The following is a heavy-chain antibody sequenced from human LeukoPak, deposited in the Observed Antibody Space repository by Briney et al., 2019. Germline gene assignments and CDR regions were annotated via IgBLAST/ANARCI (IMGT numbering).Heavy chain of an antibody. J-gene: IGHJ4*02. CDR1: GGSISSYY. Sequence: PSETLSLTCTVSGGSISSYYWSWIRQPPGKGLEWIGYSYYSGSPNYNPSLKSRVTISVDTSKHQFSLKLSSVTAADTAVYYCARHMGLGYSYGYPYFDYWGQGTLVTVSS. CDR3: ARHMGLGYSYGYPYFDY. CDR2: SYYSGSP. D-gene: IGHD5-18*01. V-gene: IGHV4-59*08.